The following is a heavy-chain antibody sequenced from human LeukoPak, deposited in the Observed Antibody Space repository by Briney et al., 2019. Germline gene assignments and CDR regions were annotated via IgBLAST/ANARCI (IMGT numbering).Heavy chain of an antibody. CDR3: AKHDHAFDI. Sequence: GGSLRLSCADSGFTFDDYAMHWVRQAPGKGLEWVSGISWNSGSIGYADSVKGRFTISRDNAKNSLYLQMNSLRAEDTALYYCAKHDHAFDIWGQGTMVTVSS. J-gene: IGHJ3*02. CDR1: GFTFDDYA. CDR2: ISWNSGSI. V-gene: IGHV3-9*01.